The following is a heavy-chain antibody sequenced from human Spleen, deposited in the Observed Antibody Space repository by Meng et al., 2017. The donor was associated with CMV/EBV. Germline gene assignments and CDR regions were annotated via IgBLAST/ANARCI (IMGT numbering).Heavy chain of an antibody. D-gene: IGHD3-22*01. CDR2: IIPIFGTA. V-gene: IGHV1-69*05. CDR1: GGNFSSYA. CDR3: ASSSGYYYRTPFDP. Sequence: SVKVSCKASGGNFSSYAISWVQQAPGQGLEWMGGIIPIFGTAKYAQKFQGRVTITTDESTSTAYMELSSLRSEDTAVYYCASSSGYYYRTPFDPWGQGTLVTVSS. J-gene: IGHJ5*02.